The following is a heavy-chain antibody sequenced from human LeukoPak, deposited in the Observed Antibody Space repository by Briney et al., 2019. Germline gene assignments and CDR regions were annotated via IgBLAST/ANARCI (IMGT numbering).Heavy chain of an antibody. J-gene: IGHJ4*02. CDR2: INAGNGNT. V-gene: IGHV1-3*03. Sequence: GASVKVSCKASGYTFTSYAMHWVRQAPGQRLEWMGWINAGNGNTKYSQEFQGRVTITRDTSASTAYMELSSLRSEDMAVYYCARDNCGGDCYSLYDYWGQGTLVTVSS. CDR1: GYTFTSYA. D-gene: IGHD2-21*02. CDR3: ARDNCGGDCYSLYDY.